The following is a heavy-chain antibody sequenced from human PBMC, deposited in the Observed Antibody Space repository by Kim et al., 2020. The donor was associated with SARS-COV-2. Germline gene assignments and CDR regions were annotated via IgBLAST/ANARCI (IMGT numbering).Heavy chain of an antibody. CDR2: IYYSGST. CDR1: GGSISSYY. Sequence: SETLSLTCTVSGGSISSYYWSWIRQPPGKGLEWIGYIYYSGSTNYNPSLKSRVTISVDTSKNQFSLKLSSVTAADTAVYYCARNLQLLWFGELLKANYYGMDVWGQGTTVTVSS. D-gene: IGHD3-10*01. V-gene: IGHV4-59*13. CDR3: ARNLQLLWFGELLKANYYGMDV. J-gene: IGHJ6*02.